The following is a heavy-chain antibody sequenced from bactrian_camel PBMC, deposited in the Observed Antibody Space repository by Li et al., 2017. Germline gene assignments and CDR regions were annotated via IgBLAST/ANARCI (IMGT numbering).Heavy chain of an antibody. CDR2: ECTDDGRT. Sequence: HVQLVESGGGSVQAGGSMTLPCVGSTYTCMGWFRRAPGKEREGVAAECTDDGRTYYADSVKGRFTISQDNAKKTVHLQMNSLKPEDSATYYCADRRGDTHGARWSAPWSYNSWGQGTQVTVS. V-gene: IGHV3S63*01. D-gene: IGHD2*01. J-gene: IGHJ6*01. CDR1: TYTC. CDR3: ADRRGDTHGARWSAPWSYNS.